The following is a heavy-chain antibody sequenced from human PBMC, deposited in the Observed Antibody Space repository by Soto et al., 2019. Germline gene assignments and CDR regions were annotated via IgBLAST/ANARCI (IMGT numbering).Heavy chain of an antibody. Sequence: PSETLSLTCTISGGSVSVYYCSWIRQSTGQGLEWIGYIYASGIPYYNPSLRSRVNISADTYKNQISLKLTSPTAADTAVYYCARGVGSSPPQYWGRGTLVTVSS. V-gene: IGHV4-59*02. J-gene: IGHJ4*02. CDR1: GGSVSVYY. CDR2: IYASGIP. CDR3: ARGVGSSPPQY. D-gene: IGHD1-26*01.